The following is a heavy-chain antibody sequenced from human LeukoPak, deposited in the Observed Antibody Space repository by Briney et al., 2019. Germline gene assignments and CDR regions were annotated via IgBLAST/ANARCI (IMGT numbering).Heavy chain of an antibody. CDR3: ARGTIAADDYYYMDV. V-gene: IGHV4-34*01. Sequence: SETLSLTCAVYGGSFSGYYWSWIRQPPGKGLEWIGSIYHSGSTYYNPSLKSRVIISVDTSKNQFSLKLTSVTAADTAVYHCARGTIAADDYYYMDVWGKGTTVTISS. J-gene: IGHJ6*03. D-gene: IGHD6-13*01. CDR1: GGSFSGYY. CDR2: IYHSGST.